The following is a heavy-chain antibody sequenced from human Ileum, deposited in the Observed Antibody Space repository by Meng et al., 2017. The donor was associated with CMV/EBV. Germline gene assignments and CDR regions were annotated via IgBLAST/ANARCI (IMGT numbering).Heavy chain of an antibody. J-gene: IGHJ5*01. CDR3: SKEELVIKDPHFDS. CDR1: GYIFTDYF. V-gene: IGHV1-2*02. Sequence: ASVKVSCKAFGYIFTDYFLQWVRQAPGQGLEWVGWINANSGATTYAQKFQGRVTMTRDTSISTAYLDLSRLTSDDTAVYYRSKEELVIKDPHFDSWGQGTLVTVSS. CDR2: INANSGAT. D-gene: IGHD3-9*01.